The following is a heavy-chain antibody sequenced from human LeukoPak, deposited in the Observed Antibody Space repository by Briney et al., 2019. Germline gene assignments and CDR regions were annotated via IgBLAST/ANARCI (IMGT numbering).Heavy chain of an antibody. CDR3: ARDHVGYDILTGSFDY. J-gene: IGHJ4*02. V-gene: IGHV1-2*04. D-gene: IGHD3-9*01. CDR2: INPNSGAT. Sequence: WASVKVSCKASGYTFTGYYMHWVRQAPGQGLEWMGWINPNSGATNYAQKLQGWVTMTRDTSISSAYMELSRLRSDDTAVYYCARDHVGYDILTGSFDYWGQGTLVTVSS. CDR1: GYTFTGYY.